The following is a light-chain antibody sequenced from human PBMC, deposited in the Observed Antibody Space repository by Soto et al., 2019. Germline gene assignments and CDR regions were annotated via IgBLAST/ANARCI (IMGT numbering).Light chain of an antibody. CDR2: RNN. CDR1: SSNIGSNY. V-gene: IGLV1-47*01. J-gene: IGLJ3*02. CDR3: AAWDDRLSGWV. Sequence: QLVLTKPPSASGNPGQRVTISCSGSSSNIGSNYVYWYQQLPGTAPKLLIYRNNQRPSGVPDRFSGSKSGTSASLAISGLRSEDEADYYCAAWDDRLSGWVFGGGTKVTAL.